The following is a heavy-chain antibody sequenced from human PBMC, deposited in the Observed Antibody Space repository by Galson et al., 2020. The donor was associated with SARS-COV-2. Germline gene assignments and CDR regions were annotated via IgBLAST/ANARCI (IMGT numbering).Heavy chain of an antibody. Sequence: SGPTLVKPTQTLTVTCTFSGFSLSTSGVGVGWIRQPPGKALEWLALIFWDGDKRYSPSLKSRLTITKDTSKNQVVLTMTNMDPVDPATYECAKSRASGVWGEDNWFGPWGQGILVTVSS. V-gene: IGHV2-5*02. CDR1: GFSLSTSGVG. CDR2: IFWDGDK. D-gene: IGHD2-8*01. CDR3: AKSRASGVWGEDNWFGP. J-gene: IGHJ5*02.